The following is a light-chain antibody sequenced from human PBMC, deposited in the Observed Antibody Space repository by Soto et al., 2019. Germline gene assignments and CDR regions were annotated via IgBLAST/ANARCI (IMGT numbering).Light chain of an antibody. CDR2: GAS. CDR1: QSVGSN. CDR3: QQYGNSPRVT. V-gene: IGKV3-20*01. J-gene: IGKJ3*01. Sequence: EMVMTQSPDTLSVSPGERGTLSCRSSQSVGSNLAWYQQKPGQAPRLLIHGASSRATGIPDRFSGSGSGTDFTLTISRLEPEDVAVYYCQQYGNSPRVTFGPGTKVDIK.